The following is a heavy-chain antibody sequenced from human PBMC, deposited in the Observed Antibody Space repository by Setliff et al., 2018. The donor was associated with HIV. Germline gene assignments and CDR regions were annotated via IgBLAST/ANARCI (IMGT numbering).Heavy chain of an antibody. V-gene: IGHV3-23*01. J-gene: IGHJ4*02. Sequence: GGSLRLSCAASGFTFRSYWLTWVRQAPGKGLEWVSAISGSGGSTYYADSVKGRFTISRDNSKNTLYLQMNSLRAEDTAVYYFAATLSSWYVAGGYWGQGTLVTVSS. CDR3: AATLSSWYVAGGY. D-gene: IGHD6-13*01. CDR2: ISGSGGST. CDR1: GFTFRSYW.